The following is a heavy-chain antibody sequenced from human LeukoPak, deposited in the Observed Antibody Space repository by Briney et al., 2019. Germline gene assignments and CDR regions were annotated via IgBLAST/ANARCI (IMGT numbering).Heavy chain of an antibody. V-gene: IGHV1-8*01. J-gene: IGHJ1*01. Sequence: ASVKVSCKASGYTFTSYDINWVRQATGQGLEWMGWMNPNSGNTGYAQKFQGRVTMTRNTSISTAYMELSSLRSEDTAVYYCARVSRYSGYGGPKQSFQHWGQGTLVTVTS. D-gene: IGHD5-12*01. CDR1: GYTFTSYD. CDR2: MNPNSGNT. CDR3: ARVSRYSGYGGPKQSFQH.